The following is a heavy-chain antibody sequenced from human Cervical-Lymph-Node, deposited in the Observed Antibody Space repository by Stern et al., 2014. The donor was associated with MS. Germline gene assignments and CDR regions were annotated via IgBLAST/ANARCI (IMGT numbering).Heavy chain of an antibody. J-gene: IGHJ4*02. CDR2: LSPKSDSM. Sequence: VQLVESGGTVVQPGRSLRLACSASGFTFDDYAMHWVRHVPGKGLEWVSGLSPKSDSMGYGDAVKGRFTISRDNAKNSLYLQMNSLRPEDTALYYCVRPSHFDLSGHYYSHFDLWGQGTLVTVSS. CDR1: GFTFDDYA. V-gene: IGHV3-9*01. D-gene: IGHD3-22*01. CDR3: VRPSHFDLSGHYYSHFDL.